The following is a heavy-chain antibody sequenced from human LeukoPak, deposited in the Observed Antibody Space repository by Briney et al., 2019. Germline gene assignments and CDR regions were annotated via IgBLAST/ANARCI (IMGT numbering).Heavy chain of an antibody. CDR2: IYYSGST. CDR1: GGSISSSSYS. V-gene: IGHV4-39*07. Sequence: PSETLSLTCTVSGGSISSSSYSWGWIRQPPGKGLEWIGSIYYSGSTYYNPSLKSRVTISVDTSKNQFSLKLSSVTAADTAVYYCARDWAVGGPPRMDVWGKGTTVTVSS. D-gene: IGHD6-19*01. CDR3: ARDWAVGGPPRMDV. J-gene: IGHJ6*03.